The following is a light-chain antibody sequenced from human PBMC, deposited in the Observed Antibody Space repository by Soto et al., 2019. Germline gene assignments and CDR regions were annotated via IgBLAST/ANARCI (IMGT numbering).Light chain of an antibody. V-gene: IGLV1-47*02. J-gene: IGLJ1*01. CDR1: TSNIGSNY. CDR2: GKN. Sequence: QSVLTQPPSASGTPGQRVTISCSGSTSNIGSNYVYWYQQFPGTAPKLLIFGKNRRPSGVPDRFSGPKSDTSASLAISGLRSEDEADYYCAVWDESLRGYVFASGTKVTVL. CDR3: AVWDESLRGYV.